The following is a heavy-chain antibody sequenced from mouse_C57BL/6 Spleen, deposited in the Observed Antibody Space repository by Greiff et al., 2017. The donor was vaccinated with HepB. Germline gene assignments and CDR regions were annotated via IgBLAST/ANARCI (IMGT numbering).Heavy chain of an antibody. Sequence: QVQLQQSGAELVMPGASVKLSCKASGYTFTSYWMHWVKQRPGQGLEWIGEIDPSDSYTNYNQKFKGKSTLTVDKSSSTAYMQLSSLTSEDSAVYYCARSPHYGSREDWYFDVWGTGTTVTVSS. CDR1: GYTFTSYW. J-gene: IGHJ1*03. CDR3: ARSPHYGSREDWYFDV. CDR2: IDPSDSYT. V-gene: IGHV1-69*01. D-gene: IGHD1-1*01.